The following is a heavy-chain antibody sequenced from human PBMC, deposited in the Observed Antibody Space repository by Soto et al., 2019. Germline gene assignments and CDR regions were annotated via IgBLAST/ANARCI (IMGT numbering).Heavy chain of an antibody. J-gene: IGHJ3*01. CDR2: ISCSSSYI. CDR3: ARNYSASGSHYNDRWAFDD. Sequence: EVQLVQYGGGLVGPGGSLRLSCVASEYSFTRYTIYWVRQAPGKGLEWGSSISCSSSYIYYADSVKGRFNISRDNARTSVDHQMNNLRAEDTAVYYCARNYSASGSHYNDRWAFDDWGQGTEVTVSS. CDR1: EYSFTRYT. D-gene: IGHD3-10*01. V-gene: IGHV3-21*02.